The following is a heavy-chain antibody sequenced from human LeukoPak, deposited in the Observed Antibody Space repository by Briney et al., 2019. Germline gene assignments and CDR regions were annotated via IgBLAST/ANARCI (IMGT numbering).Heavy chain of an antibody. CDR1: GGSFSDYF. D-gene: IGHD3-16*01. V-gene: IGHV4-34*01. J-gene: IGHJ4*02. Sequence: PSETLSLTCAVYGGSFSDYFWSWIRQPPGKGLEWIGEISHSGSTTYNPSLRSRVTISGDTSKNQFSLKLNSVTATDTAVYYCARHYGPWGQGTLVTVSS. CDR3: ARHYGP. CDR2: ISHSGST.